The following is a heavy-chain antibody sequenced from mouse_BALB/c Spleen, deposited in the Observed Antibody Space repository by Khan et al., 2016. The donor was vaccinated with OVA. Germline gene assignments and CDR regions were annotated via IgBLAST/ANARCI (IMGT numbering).Heavy chain of an antibody. Sequence: EVKLVESGPGLVKPSQSLSLTCTVTGYSITSGYGWNWIRQFPGNKLEWMGYISYSGSTNYNPSLQSRISITRDTSKNQFFLQLNSVTTEDTATYYCARTARIKYWGQGTTLTVSS. CDR2: ISYSGST. V-gene: IGHV3-2*02. CDR1: GYSITSGYG. CDR3: ARTARIKY. J-gene: IGHJ2*01. D-gene: IGHD1-2*01.